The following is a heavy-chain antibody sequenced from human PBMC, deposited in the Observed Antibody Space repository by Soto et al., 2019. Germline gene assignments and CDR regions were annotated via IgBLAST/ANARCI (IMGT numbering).Heavy chain of an antibody. CDR3: AREKGYISGPKNFDY. Sequence: ASVKVSCKTSGFMFTSSAVQWVRQARGQRLEWIGWLVVGSGNTHYAQHFQERVTLTRDMSTGSAYMELSSLRSEDTAVYYCAREKGYISGPKNFDYWGQGTLVTVSS. CDR2: LVVGSGNT. D-gene: IGHD5-12*01. CDR1: GFMFTSSA. J-gene: IGHJ4*02. V-gene: IGHV1-58*01.